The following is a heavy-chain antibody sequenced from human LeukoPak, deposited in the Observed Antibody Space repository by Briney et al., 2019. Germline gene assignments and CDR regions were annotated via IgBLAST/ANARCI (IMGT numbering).Heavy chain of an antibody. D-gene: IGHD3-22*01. CDR3: AIMHGYYDGSGYWVQ. Sequence: GGSLRLSCAASGFTFGSYGMSWVRQAPGKGLEWVSFITPNADRASYADSVEGRFTISRDNPRNTLYMQMNSLRGEDTAVYYCAIMHGYYDGSGYWVQWGQGTLVTVSS. J-gene: IGHJ1*01. V-gene: IGHV3-23*01. CDR2: ITPNADRA. CDR1: GFTFGSYG.